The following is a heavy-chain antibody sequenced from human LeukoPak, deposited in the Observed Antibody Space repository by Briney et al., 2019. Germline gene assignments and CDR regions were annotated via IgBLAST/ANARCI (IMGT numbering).Heavy chain of an antibody. Sequence: GGSLRLSCAASGFTVSSSYMSWVRQAPGKGLEWVSAIYSGGSTYYADSVKGRFTISRDNSKNTLYLQMNSLRAEDTAVYYCASNDYSNHDAFDIWGQGTMVTVSS. J-gene: IGHJ3*02. CDR1: GFTVSSSY. CDR2: IYSGGST. CDR3: ASNDYSNHDAFDI. V-gene: IGHV3-53*01. D-gene: IGHD4-11*01.